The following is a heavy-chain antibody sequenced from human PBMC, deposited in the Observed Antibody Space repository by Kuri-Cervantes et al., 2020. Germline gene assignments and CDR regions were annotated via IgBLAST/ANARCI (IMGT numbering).Heavy chain of an antibody. V-gene: IGHV1-46*01. J-gene: IGHJ6*02. CDR3: ARDWSPVINDFWSGKKVYGMDV. D-gene: IGHD3-3*01. CDR1: GYTFTSYY. Sequence: ASVKVSCKASGYTFTSYYIHWVRQAPGQGLEWMGIINPSGGSTNYAQKFQGRVTMTRDTSTSTVYMELSSLRSEDTAVYYCARDWSPVINDFWSGKKVYGMDVWGQGTTVTVSS. CDR2: INPSGGST.